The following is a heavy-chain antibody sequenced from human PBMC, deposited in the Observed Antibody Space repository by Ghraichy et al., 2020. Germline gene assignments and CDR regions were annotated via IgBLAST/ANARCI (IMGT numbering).Heavy chain of an antibody. CDR3: AKGSLGPEGY. J-gene: IGHJ4*02. CDR1: GFTFSSYA. CDR2: ISGSGGST. V-gene: IGHV3-23*01. Sequence: GESLNISCAASGFTFSSYAMSWVRQAPGKGLEWVSAISGSGGSTYYADSVKGRFTISRDNSKNTLYLQMNSLRAEDTAVYYCAKGSLGPEGYWGQGTLVTVSS. D-gene: IGHD3-10*01.